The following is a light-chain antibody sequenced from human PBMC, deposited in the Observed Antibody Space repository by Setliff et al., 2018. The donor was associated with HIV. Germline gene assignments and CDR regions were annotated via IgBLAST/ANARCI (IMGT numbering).Light chain of an antibody. Sequence: QFALTQPRSVSGSRGQSVTFSCTGASSDVGAYDYVSWYQQHPGKVPKLMIYDVSKRPSGVPRRFSGFKSGNTASLTISGLQPEDEADYYCCSYAGRYTFVFGTGTKVTVL. CDR2: DVS. CDR1: SSDVGAYDY. CDR3: CSYAGRYTFV. J-gene: IGLJ1*01. V-gene: IGLV2-11*01.